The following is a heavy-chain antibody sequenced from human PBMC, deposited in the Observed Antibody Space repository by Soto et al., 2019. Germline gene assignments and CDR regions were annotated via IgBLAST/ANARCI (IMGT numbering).Heavy chain of an antibody. D-gene: IGHD1-1*01. Sequence: QVRLVESGGGVVQPGGSLRLSCAASGFTLRTYPMHWLRQTPGKGLEWLTVLSFDGKVKHYPDSVGGRFTISRDISENTLYLQMNSLRGEDTAVYYCARDPLRGSPDYFDHWGQGTLVTVSS. J-gene: IGHJ4*02. CDR2: LSFDGKVK. CDR3: ARDPLRGSPDYFDH. CDR1: GFTLRTYP. V-gene: IGHV3-30*04.